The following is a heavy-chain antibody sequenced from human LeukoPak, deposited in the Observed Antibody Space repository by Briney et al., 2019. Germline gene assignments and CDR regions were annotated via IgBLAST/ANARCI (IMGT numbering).Heavy chain of an antibody. CDR1: GFTFSSYA. V-gene: IGHV3-30-3*01. D-gene: IGHD5-18*01. J-gene: IGHJ4*02. CDR2: ISYDGSNK. Sequence: PGGSLRLSCAASGFTFSSYAMHWVRQAPGKGLEWVAVISYDGSNKYYADSVKGRFTISRDNSKSTLYLQMNSLRAEDTAVYYCARDQTDTAMVLLFDYWGQGTLVTVSS. CDR3: ARDQTDTAMVLLFDY.